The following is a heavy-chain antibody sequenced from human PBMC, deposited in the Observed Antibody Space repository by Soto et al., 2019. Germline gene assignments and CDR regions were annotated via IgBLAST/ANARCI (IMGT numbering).Heavy chain of an antibody. CDR2: ISDDGSKT. CDR1: GFTFSSYW. J-gene: IGHJ4*02. V-gene: IGHV3-74*01. CDR3: ARDFSGEQFGRGY. Sequence: EVQLVESGGGLVQPGGSLRLSCAASGFTFSSYWMHWVRQAPGKGLVWVSRISDDGSKTNYADSVKGRFTISRDNAKNTVYLQMNSLRAEDTAVYYCARDFSGEQFGRGYWGQGTLVTVSS. D-gene: IGHD7-27*01.